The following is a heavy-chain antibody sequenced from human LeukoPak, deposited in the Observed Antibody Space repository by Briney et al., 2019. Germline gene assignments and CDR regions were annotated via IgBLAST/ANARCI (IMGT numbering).Heavy chain of an antibody. CDR1: GGTFSSYA. J-gene: IGHJ3*02. D-gene: IGHD5-24*01. CDR2: IIPIFGTA. V-gene: IGHV1-69*05. CDR3: ASGRDGYNNAFDI. Sequence: SVKVSCKASGGTFSSYAINWVRQAPGQGLEWMGRIIPIFGTANYAQKFQGRVTITTDESTSTAYMELSSLRSEDTAVYYCASGRDGYNNAFDIWGQGTMVTVSS.